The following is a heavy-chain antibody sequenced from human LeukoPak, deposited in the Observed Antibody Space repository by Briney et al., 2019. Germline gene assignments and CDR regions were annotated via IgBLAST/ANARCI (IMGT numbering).Heavy chain of an antibody. Sequence: GGSLRLSCAASGFTFDDYAMHWVRQAPGKDLEWVSGISWNSGSIGYADSVKGRFTISRDNAKNSLYLQMNSLRAEDTALYYCAKDSGYSYGYGMDVWGQGTTVTVSS. D-gene: IGHD5-18*01. J-gene: IGHJ6*02. CDR2: ISWNSGSI. CDR1: GFTFDDYA. CDR3: AKDSGYSYGYGMDV. V-gene: IGHV3-9*01.